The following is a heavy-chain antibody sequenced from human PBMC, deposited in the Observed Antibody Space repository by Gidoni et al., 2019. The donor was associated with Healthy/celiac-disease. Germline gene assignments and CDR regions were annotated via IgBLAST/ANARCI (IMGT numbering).Heavy chain of an antibody. J-gene: IGHJ4*02. CDR3: ASKVRGTSIAARRGPFDY. CDR2: SNQSGST. V-gene: IGHV4-34*01. CDR1: GGSFSGYY. Sequence: QVQLQQWGAGLLTPSETLSLTCAVYGGSFSGYYWSWIRQPPGTGLEWIGESNQSGSTNYHPSLKSRVTISVDTSKNQFSLNLSSVTAADTAVYYCASKVRGTSIAARRGPFDYWGQGTLVTVSS. D-gene: IGHD6-6*01.